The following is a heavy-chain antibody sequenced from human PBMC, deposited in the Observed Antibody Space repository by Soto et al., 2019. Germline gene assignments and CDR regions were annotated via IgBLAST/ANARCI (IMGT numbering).Heavy chain of an antibody. CDR1: GGSISSYY. V-gene: IGHV4-59*12. CDR2: THHSGRT. D-gene: IGHD4-17*01. Sequence: SETLSLTCTVSGGSISSYYWSWIRQPPGKGLEWIGETHHSGRTNYNPSLKSRVTISVDRSKNHFSLNLSSVTAADTAVYYCARSEATVLDYWGQGTLVTVS. CDR3: ARSEATVLDY. J-gene: IGHJ4*02.